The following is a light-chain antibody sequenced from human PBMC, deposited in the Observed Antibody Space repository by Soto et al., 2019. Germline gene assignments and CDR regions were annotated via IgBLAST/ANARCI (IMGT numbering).Light chain of an antibody. CDR3: QQYNNWPSGVFT. V-gene: IGKV3-15*01. CDR2: GAS. CDR1: QSVSSN. J-gene: IGKJ3*01. Sequence: EIVMTQSPATLSVSRGERATLSCRASQSVSSNLAWYQQKPGQAPRLLIYGASTRATGIPARFSGSGSGTEFTLTISSLQSEDFAVYYCQQYNNWPSGVFTFGPGTKVDIK.